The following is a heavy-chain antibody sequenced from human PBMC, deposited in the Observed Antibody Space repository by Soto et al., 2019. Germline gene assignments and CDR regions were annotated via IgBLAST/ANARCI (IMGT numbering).Heavy chain of an antibody. Sequence: GGSLRLSCVASGFPFSNYAFHWVRQAPGKGLEWVAVTSHDGGTEFYADSVRGRFTISRDNSKNTLFLQMNSLRLEDMALYFCARDYYGLIAAVTRNDGFDVWGQGTMVTVSS. CDR1: GFPFSNYA. D-gene: IGHD6-25*01. CDR3: ARDYYGLIAAVTRNDGFDV. V-gene: IGHV3-30*04. J-gene: IGHJ3*01. CDR2: TSHDGGTE.